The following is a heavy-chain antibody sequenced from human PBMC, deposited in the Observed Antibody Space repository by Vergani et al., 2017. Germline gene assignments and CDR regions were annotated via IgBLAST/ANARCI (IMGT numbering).Heavy chain of an antibody. CDR1: GFTFDDYA. Sequence: EVQLVESGGGLVQPGRSLRLSCAASGFTFDDYAVHWVRQAPGKGLEWVLGISWNSGSIGYADSVKGRFTISRDNAKNSLYLQMNSLRAEDTALYYCAKGTRYDYWGQGTLVTVSS. CDR2: ISWNSGSI. CDR3: AKGTRYDY. V-gene: IGHV3-9*01. J-gene: IGHJ4*02.